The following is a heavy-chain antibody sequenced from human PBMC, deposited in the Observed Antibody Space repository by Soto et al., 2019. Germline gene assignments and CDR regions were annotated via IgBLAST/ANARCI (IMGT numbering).Heavy chain of an antibody. Sequence: SETLSLTCTVSGGSVSSGTYYWGWIRQPPGKGLEWIGYIYYSGSTNYNPSLKNRVTMSIDTSKNHFSLNLSSMTAADTAVYYCARTEAGYFESWGQGTLVTVS. D-gene: IGHD3-9*01. J-gene: IGHJ4*02. CDR1: GGSVSSGTYY. V-gene: IGHV4-61*03. CDR2: IYYSGST. CDR3: ARTEAGYFES.